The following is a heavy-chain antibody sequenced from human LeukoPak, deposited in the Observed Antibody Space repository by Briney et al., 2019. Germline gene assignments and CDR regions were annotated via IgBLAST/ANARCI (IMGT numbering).Heavy chain of an antibody. Sequence: GSSVTVSCKASGGTFSSYAISWVRQAPGQGLEWMGGIVPIFGTANYAQKFQGRVTITADESTSTAYMELGSLRSDDTAVYYCARMSTSSFWWFDPWGQGTLVTVSS. V-gene: IGHV1-69*01. CDR2: IVPIFGTA. CDR1: GGTFSSYA. CDR3: ARMSTSSFWWFDP. J-gene: IGHJ5*02. D-gene: IGHD2-2*01.